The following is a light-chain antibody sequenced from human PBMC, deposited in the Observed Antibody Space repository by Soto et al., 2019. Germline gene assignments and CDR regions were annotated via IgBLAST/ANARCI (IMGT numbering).Light chain of an antibody. CDR1: HRVSSSY. CDR2: GAS. CDR3: QQYGSSLWT. V-gene: IGKV3-20*01. Sequence: VLRQSPASLSVSQGERVTLCCRVSHRVSSSYLAWYQQKPGQAPRLLIYGASSRATGIPDRFSGSGSGTDFTLTISRLEPEDFAVYYCQQYGSSLWTFGQGTKVDIK. J-gene: IGKJ1*01.